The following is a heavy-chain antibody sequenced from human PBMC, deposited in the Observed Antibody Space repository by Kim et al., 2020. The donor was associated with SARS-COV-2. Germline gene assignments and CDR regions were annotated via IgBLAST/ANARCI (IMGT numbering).Heavy chain of an antibody. Sequence: YAQSVKSRFTRSGRTAKNSVYLKLNSMEAADTAVYYCARDGGAKAAYFDYWGQGTLVTVSS. CDR3: ARDGGAKAAYFDY. J-gene: IGHJ4*02. V-gene: IGHV3-11*04. D-gene: IGHD2-15*01.